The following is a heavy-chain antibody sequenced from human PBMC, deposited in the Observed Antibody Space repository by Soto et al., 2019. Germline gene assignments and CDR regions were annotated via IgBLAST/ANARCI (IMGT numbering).Heavy chain of an antibody. CDR1: GGTFSTYA. CDR3: ASGIQLWLRRINNGYSG. CDR2: IIPMFGTA. J-gene: IGHJ4*02. D-gene: IGHD5-18*01. Sequence: QVQLVQSGAEVKKPESSVKVSCKAPGGTFSTYAISWVRQAPGQGLEWMGGIIPMFGTANYAQRLQDRVTINADESTNTVYMELSSLRSEDTAVYFCASGIQLWLRRINNGYSGWGQGTLVTVSS. V-gene: IGHV1-69*12.